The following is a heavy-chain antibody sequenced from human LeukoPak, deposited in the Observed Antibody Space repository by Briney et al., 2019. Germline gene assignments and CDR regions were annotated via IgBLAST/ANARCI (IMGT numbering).Heavy chain of an antibody. Sequence: SETLSLTCTVSGGSISSYYWSWIRQPPGKGLEWIGYIYYSGSTKYKPSLKSRVTISVDTSKNQFSLKLSSVTAADTAVYYCARGLNYYDSSGYYPPTYGMDVWGQGTTVTVSS. CDR1: GGSISSYY. D-gene: IGHD3-22*01. J-gene: IGHJ6*02. CDR3: ARGLNYYDSSGYYPPTYGMDV. CDR2: IYYSGST. V-gene: IGHV4-59*01.